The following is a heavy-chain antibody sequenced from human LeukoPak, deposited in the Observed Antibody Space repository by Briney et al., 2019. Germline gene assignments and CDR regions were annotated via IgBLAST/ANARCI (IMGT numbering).Heavy chain of an antibody. CDR1: GFTVSNNY. V-gene: IGHV3-53*01. J-gene: IGHJ4*02. D-gene: IGHD6-13*01. CDR2: MYSGRTT. CDR3: ARDPPGIAASVSGG. Sequence: PGGSLTLSSTASGFTVSNNYMMCVRQAPGQGLAWVALMYSGRTTNYADSVKGRFTISRDNCKNTLYLQMTNVRVEDTAVYYCARDPPGIAASVSGGWGQGTLVTVSS.